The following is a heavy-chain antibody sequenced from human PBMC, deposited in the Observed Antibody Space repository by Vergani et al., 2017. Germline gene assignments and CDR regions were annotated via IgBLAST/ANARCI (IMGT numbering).Heavy chain of an antibody. CDR2: IYYSGST. Sequence: QLQLQESGPGLVKPSETLSLTCTVSGGSISSSSYYWGWIRQPPGKGLEWIASIYYSGSTYYNPSLKSRVTISVDTSKNQFSLKLSSVTAADTAVYFCARHSTVEWLVKLGWIDPWGQGSLVTVSS. CDR3: ARHSTVEWLVKLGWIDP. CDR1: GGSISSSSYY. D-gene: IGHD6-19*01. V-gene: IGHV4-39*01. J-gene: IGHJ5*02.